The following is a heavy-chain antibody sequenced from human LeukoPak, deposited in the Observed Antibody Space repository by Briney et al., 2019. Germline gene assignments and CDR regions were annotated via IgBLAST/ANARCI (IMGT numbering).Heavy chain of an antibody. CDR3: ARGSGYYDILTGLRQNWFDP. CDR2: INHSGST. Sequence: PSETLSLTCAVYGGSFSGYYWSWIRQPPGKGLEWIGEINHSGSTNYNPSLESRVTISVDTSKNQFSLKLSSVTAADTAVYYCARGSGYYDILTGLRQNWFDPWGQGTLVTVSS. D-gene: IGHD3-9*01. J-gene: IGHJ5*02. V-gene: IGHV4-34*01. CDR1: GGSFSGYY.